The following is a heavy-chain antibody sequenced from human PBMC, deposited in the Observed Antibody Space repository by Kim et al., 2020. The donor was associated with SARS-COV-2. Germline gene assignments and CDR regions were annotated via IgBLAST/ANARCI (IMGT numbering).Heavy chain of an antibody. CDR1: GGSISSSNW. CDR3: ASCPYQRSWFDP. CDR2: IYHSGST. J-gene: IGHJ5*02. Sequence: SETLSLTCAVSGGSISSSNWWSWVRQPPGKGLEWIGEIYHSGSTNYNPSLKSRVTISVDKSKNQFSLKLSSVTAADTAVYYCASCPYQRSWFDPWGQGTLVTVSS. D-gene: IGHD2-2*01. V-gene: IGHV4-4*02.